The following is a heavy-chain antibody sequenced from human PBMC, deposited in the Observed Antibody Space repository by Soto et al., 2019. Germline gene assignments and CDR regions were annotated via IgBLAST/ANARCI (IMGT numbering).Heavy chain of an antibody. V-gene: IGHV3-23*01. J-gene: IGHJ4*02. CDR2: ISGSGDGT. CDR1: GFTFSSFA. D-gene: IGHD5-18*01. Sequence: GALRLSCAASGFTFSSFALSWVRQAPGKGLEWVSAISGSGDGTDYADSVKGRFTISRDNSKNTLYLQMNSLRAEDTAVYYCAGPGYSSQDYWGQGALVTVSS. CDR3: AGPGYSSQDY.